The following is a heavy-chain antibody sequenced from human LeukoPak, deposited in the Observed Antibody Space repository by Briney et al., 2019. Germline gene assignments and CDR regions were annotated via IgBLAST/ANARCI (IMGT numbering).Heavy chain of an antibody. CDR2: ISAYNGNT. D-gene: IGHD3-22*01. CDR3: ARDLAAYYDSSGYYSLIGIFDY. J-gene: IGHJ4*02. V-gene: IGHV1-18*01. Sequence: VASVKVSCKASGYTFTSYGIGWVRQAPGQGLEWMGWISAYNGNTNYAQKLQGRVTMTTDTSTSTAYMELRSLRSDDTAVYYCARDLAAYYDSSGYYSLIGIFDYWGQGTLVTVSS. CDR1: GYTFTSYG.